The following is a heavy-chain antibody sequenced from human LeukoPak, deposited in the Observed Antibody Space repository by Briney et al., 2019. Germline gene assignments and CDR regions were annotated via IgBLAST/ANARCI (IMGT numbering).Heavy chain of an antibody. CDR2: IYHSGST. Sequence: SQTLSLTCAVSGGSISSGGYSWSWIRQPLGKGLEWIGYIYHSGSTYYNPSLKSRVTISVDRSKNQFSLKLSSVTAADTAVYYCARGNGSGMEHWFDPWGQGTLVTVSS. CDR1: GGSISSGGYS. D-gene: IGHD3-10*01. CDR3: ARGNGSGMEHWFDP. V-gene: IGHV4-30-2*01. J-gene: IGHJ5*02.